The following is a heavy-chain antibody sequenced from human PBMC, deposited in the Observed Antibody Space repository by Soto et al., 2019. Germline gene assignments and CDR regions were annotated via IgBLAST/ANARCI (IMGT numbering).Heavy chain of an antibody. D-gene: IGHD3-16*01. CDR3: AFGNLSYYFDY. J-gene: IGHJ4*02. V-gene: IGHV3-33*01. CDR2: IWYDGSDK. CDR1: GFTFSGFG. Sequence: PGGSLRLSCAASGFTFSGFGMHWVRQAPGKGLEWVATIWYDGSDKYYADSVRGRFTISRDNSKNTLSLQMNSLRAEDTAVYHCAFGNLSYYFDYWGQGTPVTVSS.